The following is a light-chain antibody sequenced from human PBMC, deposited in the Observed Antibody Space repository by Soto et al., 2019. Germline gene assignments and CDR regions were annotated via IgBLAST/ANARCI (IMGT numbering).Light chain of an antibody. Sequence: QSALTQPPSASGSPGQSVAISCTGTSSDVGASDYVSWYQQHSGKAPKLLLYEVNKRPSGVPDRFSGSKSGNTASLTVSALQAGDEADYYCLSHSGSSNVLGTGTKVTVL. J-gene: IGLJ1*01. CDR3: LSHSGSSNV. CDR1: SSDVGASDY. CDR2: EVN. V-gene: IGLV2-8*01.